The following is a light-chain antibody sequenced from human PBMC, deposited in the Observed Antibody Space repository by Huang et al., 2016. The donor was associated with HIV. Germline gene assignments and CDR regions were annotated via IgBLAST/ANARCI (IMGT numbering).Light chain of an antibody. V-gene: IGKV1-39*01. CDR1: QSISSY. J-gene: IGKJ2*01. CDR2: AAS. Sequence: DIQMTQSPSSLSASVGDRVTITCRASQSISSYFNWYQQEPGKAPKLLIYAASTLQSGVPSRFSGSGSGTDFTLTINSLQPEDFATYYCQQSYSTPYTFGQGTKLEIK. CDR3: QQSYSTPYT.